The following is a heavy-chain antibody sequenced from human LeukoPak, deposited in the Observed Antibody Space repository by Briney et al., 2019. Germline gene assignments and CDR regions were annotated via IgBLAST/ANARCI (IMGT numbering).Heavy chain of an antibody. CDR3: AKARTTIFGVPNH. D-gene: IGHD3-3*01. Sequence: GGSLRLSCAASGVTFSSYAMSWVRQAPGKGLEWVSAISGSGGSTYYADSVKGRFTISRDNPKNTLYLQMNSLRAEDTAVYYCAKARTTIFGVPNHWGQGTLVTVSS. CDR1: GVTFSSYA. CDR2: ISGSGGST. J-gene: IGHJ5*02. V-gene: IGHV3-23*01.